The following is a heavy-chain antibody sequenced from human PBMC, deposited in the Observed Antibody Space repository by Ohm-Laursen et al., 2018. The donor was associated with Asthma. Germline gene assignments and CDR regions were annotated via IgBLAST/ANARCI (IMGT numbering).Heavy chain of an antibody. CDR3: ARKAGSCITSNCYSLDF. D-gene: IGHD2-15*01. V-gene: IGHV1-69*13. Sequence: SVKVSCKSLGGTLGTSVIGWVRQAPGQGLEWLGGINSVFGTSTYAQKFHDRFTITADESTSTVYMTLGSLTSEGTAVYYCARKAGSCITSNCYSLDFWGQGTLVTVSS. J-gene: IGHJ4*02. CDR1: GGTLGTSV. CDR2: INSVFGTS.